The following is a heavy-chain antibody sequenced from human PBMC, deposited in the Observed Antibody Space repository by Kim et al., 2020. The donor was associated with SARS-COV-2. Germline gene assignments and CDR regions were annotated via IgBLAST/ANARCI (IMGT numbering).Heavy chain of an antibody. D-gene: IGHD1-26*01. CDR1: GFTFSSYG. Sequence: GGSLRLSCAASGFTFSSYGMHWVRQAPGKGLEWVAIISYDGNNKYYADSVNGRFTISRDNSKNTLYLQMNSLRAEDTAVYYCAKGASGSYSSYFDYWGQGTLVTVSS. CDR2: ISYDGNNK. CDR3: AKGASGSYSSYFDY. J-gene: IGHJ4*02. V-gene: IGHV3-30*18.